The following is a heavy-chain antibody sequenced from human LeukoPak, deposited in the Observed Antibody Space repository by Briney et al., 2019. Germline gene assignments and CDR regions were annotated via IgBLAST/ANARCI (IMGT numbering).Heavy chain of an antibody. CDR3: ARDPLAYSSSWYFGY. CDR1: GGTFSSYA. V-gene: IGHV1-69*06. J-gene: IGHJ4*02. D-gene: IGHD6-13*01. Sequence: SVKVSCTASGGTFSSYAISWVRQAPGQGLEWMGGIIPIFGTANYAQKFQGRVTITADKSTSTAYMELSSLRSEDTAVYYCARDPLAYSSSWYFGYWGQGTLVTVSS. CDR2: IIPIFGTA.